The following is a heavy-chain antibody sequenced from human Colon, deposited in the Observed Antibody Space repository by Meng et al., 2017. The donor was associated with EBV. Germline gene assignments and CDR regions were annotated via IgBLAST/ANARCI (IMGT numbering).Heavy chain of an antibody. J-gene: IGHJ4*02. CDR1: GGSISGTNW. V-gene: IGHV4-4*02. CDR3: ARTAYFDFQRAFGY. D-gene: IGHD2/OR15-2a*01. Sequence: GQQPESGPGLVTPSGTLSRTCAVSGGSISGTNWWCWVRQPPGKGLEWIGEIYHSGSTNYNPSLKSRVTISVDKSKNQFSLKLNSVTAADTAVYYCARTAYFDFQRAFGYWGQGTLVTVSS. CDR2: IYHSGST.